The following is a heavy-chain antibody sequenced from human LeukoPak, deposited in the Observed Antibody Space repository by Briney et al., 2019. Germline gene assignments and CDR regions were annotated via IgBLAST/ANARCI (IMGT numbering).Heavy chain of an antibody. J-gene: IGHJ3*02. D-gene: IGHD2-15*01. CDR1: GDSISSGDYY. CDR3: ARRGMGYCSGGSCSGVHAFDI. CDR2: ISSSGST. Sequence: PSETLSLTCTVSGDSISSGDYYWSWIRQPAGKGLEWIGRISSSGSTNYNPSLKSRVTISVDTSKNQFSLKLSSVTAADTAVYYCARRGMGYCSGGSCSGVHAFDIWGQGTMVTVSS. V-gene: IGHV4-61*02.